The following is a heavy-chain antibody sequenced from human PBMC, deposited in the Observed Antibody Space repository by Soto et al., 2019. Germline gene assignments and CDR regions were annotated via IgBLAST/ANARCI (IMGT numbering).Heavy chain of an antibody. CDR2: ISYDGSNK. D-gene: IGHD6-13*01. CDR3: ARGVFVAAAGSRDRYYYYCMGV. V-gene: IGHV3-30-3*01. Sequence: GGTLRLSCAASAFTFSSHGMHWVRQAPGQGLEWVAVISYDGSNKYYADSVKGRFTISRDNSKNTLYLQMNSLRAEDTAVYHCARGVFVAAAGSRDRYYYYCMGVRGQGPTVTVSS. CDR1: AFTFSSHG. J-gene: IGHJ6*02.